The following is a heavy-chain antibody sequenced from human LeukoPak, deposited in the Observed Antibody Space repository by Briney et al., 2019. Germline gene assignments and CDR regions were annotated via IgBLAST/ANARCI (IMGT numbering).Heavy chain of an antibody. J-gene: IGHJ5*02. D-gene: IGHD3-10*01. CDR3: ARGVETYYYGSGTYWFDP. V-gene: IGHV4-31*03. CDR1: GGSISSGGYY. Sequence: SETLSLTCTVSGGSISSGGYYWSWIRQHPGKGLEWIGYIYYSGSTYYNPSLKSRVTISVDTSKNQFSLKLSSVTAADTAVYYCARGVETYYYGSGTYWFDPWGQGTLVTVSS. CDR2: IYYSGST.